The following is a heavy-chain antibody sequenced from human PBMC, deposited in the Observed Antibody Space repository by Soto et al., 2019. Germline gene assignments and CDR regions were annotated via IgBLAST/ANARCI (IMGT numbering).Heavy chain of an antibody. J-gene: IGHJ4*02. Sequence: SETLSLTCTVSGGSISSYYWSWIRQPPGKGLEWIGYIYYSGSTNYNPSLKSRVTISVDTSKNQFSLKLSSVTAADTAVYYCAGTSYYYDSSGHFDYWGQGTLVTVSS. D-gene: IGHD3-22*01. CDR2: IYYSGST. CDR1: GGSISSYY. CDR3: AGTSYYYDSSGHFDY. V-gene: IGHV4-59*01.